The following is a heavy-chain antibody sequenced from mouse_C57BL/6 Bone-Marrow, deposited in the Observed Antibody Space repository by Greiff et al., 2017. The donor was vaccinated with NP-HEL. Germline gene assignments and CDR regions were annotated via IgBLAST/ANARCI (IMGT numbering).Heavy chain of an antibody. Sequence: VQLQESGPGLVKPSQSLSLTCSVTGYSITSGYYWNWIRQFPGNKLEWMGYISYDGSNNYNPSLKNRISITRDTSKNQFFLKLNSVTTEDTATYYCARDRGYGSAWFAYWGQGTLVTVSA. V-gene: IGHV3-6*01. CDR1: GYSITSGYY. J-gene: IGHJ3*01. CDR3: ARDRGYGSAWFAY. D-gene: IGHD1-1*01. CDR2: ISYDGSN.